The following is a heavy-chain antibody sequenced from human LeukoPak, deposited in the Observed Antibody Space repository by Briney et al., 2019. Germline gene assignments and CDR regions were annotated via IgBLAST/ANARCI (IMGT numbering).Heavy chain of an antibody. CDR2: ISAYNGNT. D-gene: IGHD2-2*01. J-gene: IGHJ6*02. Sequence: GASVKVSCKASGYTFTSYYMHWVRQAPGQGLEWMGWISAYNGNTNYAQKLQGRVTMTTDTSTSTAYMELRSLRSDDTAVYYCARRYCSSTSCPSYYYYYGMDVWGQGTTVTVSS. V-gene: IGHV1-18*04. CDR3: ARRYCSSTSCPSYYYYYGMDV. CDR1: GYTFTSYY.